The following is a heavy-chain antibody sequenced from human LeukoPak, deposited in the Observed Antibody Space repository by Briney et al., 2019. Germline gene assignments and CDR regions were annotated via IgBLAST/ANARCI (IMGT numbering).Heavy chain of an antibody. V-gene: IGHV3-13*01. J-gene: IGHJ4*02. CDR3: AALGDSIY. D-gene: IGHD1-26*01. Sequence: RGSLRLSCAASGFASSSYDMHWVRHVSGKGLEWVSAIVDAGDTYYADSVKGRFTISREDAKNYFFLQMNSLRAGDTAVYFCAALGDSIYWGQGTLVTVSS. CDR2: IVDAGDT. CDR1: GFASSSYD.